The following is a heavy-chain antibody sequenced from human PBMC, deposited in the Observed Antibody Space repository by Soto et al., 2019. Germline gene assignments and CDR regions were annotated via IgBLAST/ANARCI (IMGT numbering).Heavy chain of an antibody. V-gene: IGHV3-23*01. Sequence: EVQLLESGGGLVQPGGSLRLSCAASGFTFSSYAMSWVRQAPGKGLEWVSAISGSGGSKYYADSVKGRFTISRDNSKNTLYLQMDSLRAEDTAVYYCAKGPGLLYYYDSSGLGFFDYWGQGTLVAVS. CDR3: AKGPGLLYYYDSSGLGFFDY. J-gene: IGHJ4*02. D-gene: IGHD3-22*01. CDR1: GFTFSSYA. CDR2: ISGSGGSK.